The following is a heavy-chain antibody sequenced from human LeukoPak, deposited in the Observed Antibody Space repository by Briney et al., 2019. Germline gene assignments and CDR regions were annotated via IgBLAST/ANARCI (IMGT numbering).Heavy chain of an antibody. CDR2: IYYSGST. CDR1: GGSISSYY. V-gene: IGHV4-59*12. CDR3: AREGQQLVPPFDY. D-gene: IGHD6-6*01. J-gene: IGHJ4*02. Sequence: SETLSHTCSVSGGSISSYYWSWIRQPPGKGLEWIGYIYYSGSTNYNPSLKSRVTISVDTSKNQFSLKLTSLTAADTAVYYCAREGQQLVPPFDYWGQGNLVTVSS.